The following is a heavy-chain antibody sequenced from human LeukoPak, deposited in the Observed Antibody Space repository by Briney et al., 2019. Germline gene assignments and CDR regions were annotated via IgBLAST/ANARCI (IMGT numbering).Heavy chain of an antibody. CDR3: AKHRLHDPSGGPYFDC. Sequence: GGSLRLSCAASGFTFSSYAMHWVRQAPGKGLEWVAVISYDGSNKYYADSVKGRFTISRDNSKNTFYLQMISLRVEDTAVYYCAKHRLHDPSGGPYFDCWGQGTLVTVSS. CDR2: ISYDGSNK. D-gene: IGHD6-25*01. CDR1: GFTFSSYA. V-gene: IGHV3-30-3*02. J-gene: IGHJ4*02.